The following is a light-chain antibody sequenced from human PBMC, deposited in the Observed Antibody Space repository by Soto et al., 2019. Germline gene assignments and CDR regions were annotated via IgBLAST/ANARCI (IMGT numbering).Light chain of an antibody. CDR3: HQYDDWPLFT. CDR2: RAS. V-gene: IGKV3-15*01. Sequence: EIVLTQSPATLSVSPGERATLSCRASQSVSNRLAWYQQKPGQAPRLLIYRASTRATGIPARFSGSGSGTEFTLTISSLQSEDLAVYYCHQYDDWPLFTFGPGTKVDIK. J-gene: IGKJ3*01. CDR1: QSVSNR.